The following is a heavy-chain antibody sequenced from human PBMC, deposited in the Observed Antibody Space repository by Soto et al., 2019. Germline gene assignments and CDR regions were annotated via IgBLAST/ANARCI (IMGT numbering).Heavy chain of an antibody. V-gene: IGHV1-18*04. Sequence: ASVKVSCKASGYTFTSYGISWVRQAPGQGLEWMGWISAYNGNTNYAQKLQGRVTMTTDTSTSTAYMELRSLRSDDTAVYYCARGDTMVRGVIIRRAFDIWGQGTMVTVSS. CDR1: GYTFTSYG. D-gene: IGHD3-10*01. CDR2: ISAYNGNT. CDR3: ARGDTMVRGVIIRRAFDI. J-gene: IGHJ3*02.